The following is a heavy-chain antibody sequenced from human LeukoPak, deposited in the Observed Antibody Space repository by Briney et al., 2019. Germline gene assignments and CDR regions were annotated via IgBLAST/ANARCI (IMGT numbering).Heavy chain of an antibody. CDR1: GDNVSNNSAT. CDR2: TYYRSNWYN. CDR3: ARDVGTITSSRDYYYYMDV. V-gene: IGHV6-1*01. J-gene: IGHJ6*03. D-gene: IGHD5-12*01. Sequence: SQTLSLTCAISGDNVSNNSATWNWLRQSPSRGLEWLVRTYYRSNWYNDYAVSVKSRITINPDTSKNQFSLQLNSVTPEDTAVYYCARDVGTITSSRDYYYYMDVWDKGTTVTVSS.